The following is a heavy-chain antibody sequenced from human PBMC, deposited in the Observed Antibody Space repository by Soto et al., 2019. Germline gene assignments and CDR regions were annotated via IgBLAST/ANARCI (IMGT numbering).Heavy chain of an antibody. V-gene: IGHV4-34*01. J-gene: IGHJ5*02. CDR1: GGSFSGYY. CDR2: INHSGST. CDR3: ARGRGIAVARRWFDP. D-gene: IGHD6-19*01. Sequence: QVQLQQWGAGLLKPSETLSLTCAVYGGSFSGYYWSWIRQPPGKGLEWIGEINHSGSTNYNPSLKRRVTXPXXXSXXQFSLKLSSVTAADTAVYYCARGRGIAVARRWFDPWGQGTLVTVSS.